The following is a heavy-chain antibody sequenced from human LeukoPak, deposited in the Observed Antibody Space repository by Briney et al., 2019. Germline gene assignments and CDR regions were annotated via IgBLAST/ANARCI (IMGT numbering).Heavy chain of an antibody. Sequence: SETLSLTCTVSGGSISSHYWSWIRQHPGKGLEWIGYIYYSGSTYYNPSLKSRVTISVDTSKNQFSLKLSSVTAADMAVYYCARDSSYYYDSSGYFDYWGQGTLVTVSS. J-gene: IGHJ4*02. CDR2: IYYSGST. CDR1: GGSISSHY. V-gene: IGHV4-59*06. D-gene: IGHD3-22*01. CDR3: ARDSSYYYDSSGYFDY.